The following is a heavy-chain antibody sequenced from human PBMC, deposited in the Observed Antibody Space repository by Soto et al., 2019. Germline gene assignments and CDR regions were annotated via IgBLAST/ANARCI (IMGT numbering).Heavy chain of an antibody. J-gene: IGHJ3*02. V-gene: IGHV1-24*01. CDR1: GYTLTELS. D-gene: IGHD3-22*01. Sequence: ASVKVSCKVSGYTLTELSMHWVRQAPGKGLEWMGGFDPEDGETIYAQKFQGRVTMTEDTSTDTAYMELSSLRSEDTAVYYCATSEYYCDSSGHRERDAFDIWGQGGMVTVS. CDR2: FDPEDGET. CDR3: ATSEYYCDSSGHRERDAFDI.